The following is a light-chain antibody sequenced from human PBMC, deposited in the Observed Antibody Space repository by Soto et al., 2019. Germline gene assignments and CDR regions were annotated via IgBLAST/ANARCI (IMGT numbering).Light chain of an antibody. CDR1: SSSIGINP. Sequence: QPVLTQPPSTSGTPGQRVTISCSGGSSSIGINPVNWYRQLPGTAPKLLIFSNNQRPSGVPDRFSGSKAGTSASLAISGLQSEDEADYYCSSYTSSNTPYVFGTGTKLNVL. J-gene: IGLJ1*01. CDR3: SSYTSSNTPYV. CDR2: SNN. V-gene: IGLV1-44*01.